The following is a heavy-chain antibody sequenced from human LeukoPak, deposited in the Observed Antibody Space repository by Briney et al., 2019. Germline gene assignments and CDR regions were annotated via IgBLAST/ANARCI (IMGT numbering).Heavy chain of an antibody. CDR1: GFTFSSSA. D-gene: IGHD2-15*01. Sequence: GGSLRLSGAASGFTFSSSAMSWVRQAPGKGLEWVSAISNNGGYTYYADSVQGRFTISRDNSKSTLCLQMNSLRAEDTAVYYCAKQLGYCSDGSCYFPYWGQGTLVTVSS. CDR2: ISNNGGYT. J-gene: IGHJ4*02. V-gene: IGHV3-23*01. CDR3: AKQLGYCSDGSCYFPY.